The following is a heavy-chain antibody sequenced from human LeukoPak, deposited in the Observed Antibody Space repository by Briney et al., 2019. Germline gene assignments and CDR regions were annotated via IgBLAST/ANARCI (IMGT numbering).Heavy chain of an antibody. CDR3: VRHISTNTGYFDS. D-gene: IGHD2/OR15-2a*01. V-gene: IGHV4-39*01. J-gene: IGHJ4*02. Sequence: SETLSLTRTVSGASINSHSYYWGWIRQAPGKGLEWIGSVYCDGTSYSNPSLTSRAAVFVDTSRDQFSLDLSFVTAADSALYYCVRHISTNTGYFDSCGQGILVSVSS. CDR1: GASINSHSYY. CDR2: VYCDGTS.